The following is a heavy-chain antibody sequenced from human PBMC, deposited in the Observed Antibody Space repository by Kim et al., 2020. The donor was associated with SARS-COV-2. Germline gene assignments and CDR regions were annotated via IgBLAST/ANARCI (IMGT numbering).Heavy chain of an antibody. CDR3: AKAPGGSSSVRGAFDY. CDR1: GFTFDDYA. CDR2: ISWNSGSI. D-gene: IGHD6-6*01. Sequence: GGSLRLSCAASGFTFDDYAMHWVRQAPGKGLEWVSGISWNSGSIGYADSVKGRFTISRDNAKNSLYLQMNSLRAEDTALYYCAKAPGGSSSVRGAFDYWGQGTLVTVSS. J-gene: IGHJ4*02. V-gene: IGHV3-9*01.